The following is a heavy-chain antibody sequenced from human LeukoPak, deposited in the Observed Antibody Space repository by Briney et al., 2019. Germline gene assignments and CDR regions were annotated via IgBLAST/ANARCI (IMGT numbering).Heavy chain of an antibody. J-gene: IGHJ4*02. CDR2: IIPIFGTA. Sequence: GASVKVSCKASGGTFSSYAISWVRQAPGQGLEWMGGIIPIFGTANYAQKFQGRVTITTDESTSTAYIELSSLRSEDTAVYYCARAQLSSSKAYGLFDYWGQGTLVTVSS. D-gene: IGHD6-6*01. CDR3: ARAQLSSSKAYGLFDY. V-gene: IGHV1-69*05. CDR1: GGTFSSYA.